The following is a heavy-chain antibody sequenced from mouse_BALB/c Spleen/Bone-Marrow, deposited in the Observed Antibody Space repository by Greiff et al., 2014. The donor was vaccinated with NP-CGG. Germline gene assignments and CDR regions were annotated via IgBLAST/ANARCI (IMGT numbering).Heavy chain of an antibody. J-gene: IGHJ2*01. CDR1: GYTFTDYA. CDR3: ASYYGSSYFDY. Sequence: QVQLQQSGPELVRPGVSVKISCKGSGYTFTDYAMHWVKQSHAKSLEWIGVISTHSGNTNYNQKFKGKATMTVDKSSSTAYMELARLTSEDSAIYYCASYYGSSYFDYWGQGTTLTVSS. D-gene: IGHD1-1*01. V-gene: IGHV1-67*01. CDR2: ISTHSGNT.